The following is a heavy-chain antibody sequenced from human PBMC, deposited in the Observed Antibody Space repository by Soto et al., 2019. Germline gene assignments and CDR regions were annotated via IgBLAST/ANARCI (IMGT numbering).Heavy chain of an antibody. D-gene: IGHD6-13*01. V-gene: IGHV1-69*01. CDR3: ARGAYSSSPGTLDY. CDR2: IIPIFGTA. J-gene: IGHJ4*02. CDR1: GGTFSSYA. Sequence: QVQLVQSGAEVKKPGSSVKVSCTASGGTFSSYAISWVRQAPGQGLEWMGGIIPIFGTANYAQKFQGRVTITADESTSTAYMELSSLRSEDTAVYDWARGAYSSSPGTLDYWGQGTLVTVSS.